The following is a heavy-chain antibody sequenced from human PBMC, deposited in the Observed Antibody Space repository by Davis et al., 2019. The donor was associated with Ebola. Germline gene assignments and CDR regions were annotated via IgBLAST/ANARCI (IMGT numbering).Heavy chain of an antibody. D-gene: IGHD4-17*01. J-gene: IGHJ4*02. CDR1: GYTFTSYY. CDR2: INPSGGST. V-gene: IGHV1-46*03. CDR3: ASLPHYGDYALRY. Sequence: ASVKVSCKASGYTFTSYYMHWVRQAPGQGLEWMGIINPSGGSTSYAQKFQGSVTMTRDTSTSTVYMELSSLRSEYTAVYYCASLPHYGDYALRYWGQGTLVTVSS.